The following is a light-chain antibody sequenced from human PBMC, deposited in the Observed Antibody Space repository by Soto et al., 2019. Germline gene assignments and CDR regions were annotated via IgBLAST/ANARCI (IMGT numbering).Light chain of an antibody. CDR3: QQYGTSSWT. CDR2: GAS. J-gene: IGKJ1*01. CDR1: QSVSSSY. V-gene: IGKV3-20*01. Sequence: IVFTLSPCTLSLSTGERASLSCRASQSVSSSYLAWYQQKPGQAPRLLIYGASSRATGIPDRFSGSGSGTDFTLTISRLEPEDFAVYYCQQYGTSSWTFGQGTKVDIK.